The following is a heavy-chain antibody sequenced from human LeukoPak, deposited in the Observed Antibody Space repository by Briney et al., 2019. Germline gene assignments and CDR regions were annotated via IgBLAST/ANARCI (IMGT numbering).Heavy chain of an antibody. CDR1: GYTFTGYY. Sequence: ASVKVSCKASGYTFTGYYMHWVRQAPGQGLEWMGWSNPNNGGTNYAQKFQGRGTMTRDTSIGTAYMELSRLRSDDTAVYYCARTESKCTSTSCYTEDYWGQGTLVTVSS. V-gene: IGHV1-2*02. CDR3: ARTESKCTSTSCYTEDY. J-gene: IGHJ4*02. CDR2: SNPNNGGT. D-gene: IGHD2-2*02.